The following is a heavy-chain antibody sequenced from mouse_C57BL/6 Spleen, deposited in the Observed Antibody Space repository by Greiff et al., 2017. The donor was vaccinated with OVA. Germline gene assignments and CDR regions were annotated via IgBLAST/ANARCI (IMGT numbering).Heavy chain of an antibody. J-gene: IGHJ2*01. V-gene: IGHV1-53*01. D-gene: IGHD1-1*01. CDR3: ARSYYYGSSPFYFDY. Sequence: QVQLKQSGTELVKPGASVKLSCKASGYTFTSYWMHWVKQRPGQGLEWIGNINPSNGGTNYNEQFKSKATLTVDNSSSTAYMQLSSLTSEDSAVYYCARSYYYGSSPFYFDYWGQGTTLTVSS. CDR1: GYTFTSYW. CDR2: INPSNGGT.